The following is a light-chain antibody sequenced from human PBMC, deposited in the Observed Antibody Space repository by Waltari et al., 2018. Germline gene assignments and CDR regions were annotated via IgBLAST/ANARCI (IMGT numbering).Light chain of an antibody. CDR2: GAS. V-gene: IGKV3-15*01. Sequence: IVMTQSPATLSVSPGERVTLSCRASQSVGGNLAWYQQKPGQAPRPLMYGASTRAAGVPTRFSGSGSGTEFTVTISSLQSEDFAVYYCQQYNDWPQTFGQGTKLEIK. CDR3: QQYNDWPQT. J-gene: IGKJ2*01. CDR1: QSVGGN.